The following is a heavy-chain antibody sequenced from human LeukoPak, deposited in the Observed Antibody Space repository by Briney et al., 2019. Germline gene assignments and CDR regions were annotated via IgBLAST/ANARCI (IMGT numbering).Heavy chain of an antibody. CDR2: ISAYNGNT. J-gene: IGHJ3*02. Sequence: AASVKVSCKASGYTFTSYGISWVRQAPGQGLEWMGWISAYNGNTNYAQKLQGRVTMTTDTSTSTAYMELRSLRSDDTAVYYCARVAFADYYDSSGSPDAFDIWGQGTMVTVSS. CDR3: ARVAFADYYDSSGSPDAFDI. D-gene: IGHD3-22*01. V-gene: IGHV1-18*01. CDR1: GYTFTSYG.